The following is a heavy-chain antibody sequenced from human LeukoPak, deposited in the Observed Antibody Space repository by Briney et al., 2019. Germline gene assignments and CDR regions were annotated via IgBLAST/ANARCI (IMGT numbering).Heavy chain of an antibody. Sequence: VASVKVSCKASGYTFTSHYMHWVRQAPGQGLEWMGIINPSGGSTSYAQKFQGRVTMTRDTSTSTVYMELSSLRSEDTAVYYCARPYNWNLIPMVRGVTDNAFDIWGQGTMVTVSS. CDR3: ARPYNWNLIPMVRGVTDNAFDI. D-gene: IGHD3-10*01. CDR2: INPSGGST. CDR1: GYTFTSHY. V-gene: IGHV1-46*01. J-gene: IGHJ3*02.